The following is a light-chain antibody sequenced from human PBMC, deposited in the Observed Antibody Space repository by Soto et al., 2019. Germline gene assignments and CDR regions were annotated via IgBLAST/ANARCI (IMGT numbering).Light chain of an antibody. Sequence: EIVLTQSPGTLSLSPGETATLSCRASQSVSSTYLAWYQQKPGQAPRLLIYGASSRVTGIPDRFSGSGSGTDFTLTISRLEPDDFAVYYCQQYGRSPPWTFGQGTKVEI. CDR3: QQYGRSPPWT. CDR2: GAS. J-gene: IGKJ1*01. CDR1: QSVSSTY. V-gene: IGKV3-20*01.